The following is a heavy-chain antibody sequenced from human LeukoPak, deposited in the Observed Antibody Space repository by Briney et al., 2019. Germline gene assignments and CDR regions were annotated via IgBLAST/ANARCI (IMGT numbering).Heavy chain of an antibody. CDR3: ARVGFYDSSGYLHYYFDY. CDR2: TYYRSKWYN. V-gene: IGHV6-1*01. Sequence: SQTLSLTCAISGDSVSSNSAAWHWIRQSPSRGLEWLGRTYYRSKWYNDYAVSVKSRITINPDTSKNQFSLQLNSVTPEDTAVYYCARVGFYDSSGYLHYYFDYWGQGTLVTVSS. J-gene: IGHJ4*02. D-gene: IGHD3-22*01. CDR1: GDSVSSNSAA.